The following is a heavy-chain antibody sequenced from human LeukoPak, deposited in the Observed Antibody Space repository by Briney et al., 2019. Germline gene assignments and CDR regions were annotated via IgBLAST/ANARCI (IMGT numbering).Heavy chain of an antibody. CDR3: ARDLSCSSTSCYYGLGYFDY. Sequence: PGGSLRLSCAASGFTFSSYAMHWVRQAPGKGLEWVAVISYDGSNKHYADSVKGRFTISRDNSKNTLYLQMNSLRAEDTAVYYCARDLSCSSTSCYYGLGYFDYWGQGTLVTVSS. D-gene: IGHD2-2*01. J-gene: IGHJ4*02. V-gene: IGHV3-30-3*01. CDR2: ISYDGSNK. CDR1: GFTFSSYA.